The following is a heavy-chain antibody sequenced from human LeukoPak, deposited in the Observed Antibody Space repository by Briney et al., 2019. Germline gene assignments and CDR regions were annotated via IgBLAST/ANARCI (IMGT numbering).Heavy chain of an antibody. V-gene: IGHV4-34*01. J-gene: IGHJ4*02. D-gene: IGHD6-13*01. CDR2: INHSGST. Sequence: SETLSLTCAVYGGSFSGYYWSWIRQPPGKGLEWIGEINHSGSTNYSPSLKSRVTISVDTSKNQFSLKLSSVTAADTAVYYCARGRYSSSWYRTLFDYWGQGTLVTVSS. CDR1: GGSFSGYY. CDR3: ARGRYSSSWYRTLFDY.